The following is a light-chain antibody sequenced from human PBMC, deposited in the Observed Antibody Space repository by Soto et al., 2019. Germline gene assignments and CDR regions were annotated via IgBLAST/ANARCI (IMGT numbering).Light chain of an antibody. Sequence: QSALTQPASVSGSPGQPITISSTGTSSDAGANNYVSWDQHHPGKAPKLLIYEVSNRPSGVSSRFSGSKSGNTASLTISGLQAEDEADYYCSSYINSITFVVFGGGAKVT. CDR1: SSDAGANNY. CDR3: SSYINSITFVV. J-gene: IGLJ2*01. V-gene: IGLV2-14*01. CDR2: EVS.